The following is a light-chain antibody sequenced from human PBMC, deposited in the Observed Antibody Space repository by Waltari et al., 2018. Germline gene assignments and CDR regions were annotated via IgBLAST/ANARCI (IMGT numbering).Light chain of an antibody. Sequence: SSELTQDPAVSVAMGQTVRITCQGDSLRSYYASWYPQRPGQAPILVIYDKNNRPSGGPDRFAGSSAHNTGSLTITGAQAEDEASYYCHSRDASGVAGSFGGGTKLTVL. CDR1: SLRSYY. CDR3: HSRDASGVAGS. V-gene: IGLV3-19*01. CDR2: DKN. J-gene: IGLJ2*01.